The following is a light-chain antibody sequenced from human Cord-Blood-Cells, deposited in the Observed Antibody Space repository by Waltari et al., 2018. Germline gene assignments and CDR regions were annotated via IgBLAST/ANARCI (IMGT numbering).Light chain of an antibody. J-gene: IGLJ2*01. V-gene: IGLV1-47*01. Sequence: PGQRVTISCSGSSSNIGSNYVYWYQQLPGTAPKLLIYRNNQRPSGVPDRFSGSKSGTSASLAISGLRSEDEADYYCAAWDDSLSGPVFGGGTKLTVL. CDR2: RNN. CDR1: SSNIGSNY. CDR3: AAWDDSLSGPV.